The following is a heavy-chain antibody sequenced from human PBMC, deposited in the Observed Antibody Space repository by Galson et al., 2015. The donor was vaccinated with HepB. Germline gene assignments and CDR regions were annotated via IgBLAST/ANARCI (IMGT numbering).Heavy chain of an antibody. V-gene: IGHV3-30-3*01. J-gene: IGHJ6*02. Sequence: SLRLSCAASGFTFSSYAMHWVRQAPGKGLEWVAVISYDGSNKYYADSVKGRFTISRDNSKNTLYLQMNSLRAEDTAVYYCARDEDGSRYYYYGMDVWGQGTTVTVSS. CDR3: ARDEDGSRYYYYGMDV. CDR1: GFTFSSYA. CDR2: ISYDGSNK. D-gene: IGHD1-26*01.